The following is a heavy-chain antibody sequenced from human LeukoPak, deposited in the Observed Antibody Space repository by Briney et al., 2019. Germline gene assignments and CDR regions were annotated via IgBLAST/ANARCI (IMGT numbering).Heavy chain of an antibody. D-gene: IGHD3-3*01. CDR1: GFTFRRKW. V-gene: IGHV3-7*01. J-gene: IGHJ4*02. CDR2: INRDESEK. CDR3: AKYDFWSGYSFDY. Sequence: GGPLRLSCAASGFTFRRKWMSWVRQAPGKGLEWVANINRDESEKYYVDSVRGRFTISRDNAKNSLYLQMNSLRAEDTAVYYCAKYDFWSGYSFDYWGQGTLVTVSS.